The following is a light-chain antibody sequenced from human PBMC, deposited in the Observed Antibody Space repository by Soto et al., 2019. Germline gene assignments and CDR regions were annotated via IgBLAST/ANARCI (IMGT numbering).Light chain of an antibody. V-gene: IGLV1-44*01. CDR1: NSNIGGNT. CDR2: DDD. CDR3: CSYTSISTSAV. Sequence: QSVLTQPPSASGTPGQRVTISCSGSNSNIGGNTVHWYQQLPGTAPKLLIYDDDQRPSGVPDRFSGSKSGTSASLAISGLQSEDEADYYCCSYTSISTSAVFGGGTKLTVL. J-gene: IGLJ2*01.